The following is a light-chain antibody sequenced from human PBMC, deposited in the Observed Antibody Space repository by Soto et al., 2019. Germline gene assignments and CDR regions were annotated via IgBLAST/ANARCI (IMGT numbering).Light chain of an antibody. J-gene: IGLJ1*01. CDR2: EVS. CDR3: NSYTSSSTLDV. CDR1: SSDVGGYNY. V-gene: IGLV2-14*01. Sequence: QPVLTQPASVSGFPGQSITISCTGTSSDVGGYNYVSWYQQHPGKAPKLMIYEVSNRPSGVSSRFSGSKSGNTASLTISGLQAEDEADYYCNSYTSSSTLDVFGTGTKVTVL.